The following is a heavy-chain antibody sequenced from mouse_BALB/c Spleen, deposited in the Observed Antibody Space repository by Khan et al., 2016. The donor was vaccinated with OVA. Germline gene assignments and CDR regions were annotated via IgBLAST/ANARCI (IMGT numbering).Heavy chain of an antibody. D-gene: IGHD1-1*01. J-gene: IGHJ4*01. Sequence: EVQLDESGPGLVNPSQSLSLTCTVTGYSITSDYVRYWIRQPPGNLLEWMGIITYSGSTNYNPALKSRITITRDTSKNQFFLQLNPVTTEDTATYNGAIDGSRYDSAMDYWGQGTSVTVSS. V-gene: IGHV3-2*02. CDR1: GYSITSDYV. CDR2: ITYSGST. CDR3: AIDGSRYDSAMDY.